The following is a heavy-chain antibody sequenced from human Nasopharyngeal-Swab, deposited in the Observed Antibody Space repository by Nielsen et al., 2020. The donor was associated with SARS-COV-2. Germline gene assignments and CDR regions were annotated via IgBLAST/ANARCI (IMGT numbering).Heavy chain of an antibody. CDR2: INHSGST. V-gene: IGHV4-34*01. J-gene: IGHJ4*02. Sequence: RQAPGKGLEWIGEINHSGSTNYNPSLKSRVTISVDTSKNQFSLKLSSVTAADTAVYYCARIYCSGGSCYSGIDYWGQGTLVTVS. CDR3: ARIYCSGGSCYSGIDY. D-gene: IGHD2-15*01.